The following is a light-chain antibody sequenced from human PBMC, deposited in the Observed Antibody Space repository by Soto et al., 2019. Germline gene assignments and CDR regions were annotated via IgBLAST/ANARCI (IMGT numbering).Light chain of an antibody. CDR3: QRSYSTSIT. Sequence: DIQMTQSPSSLSASVGDRVTITSRASQTISNFLNWYQQTSGHAPKLLISTASTLQNAVTSRFTGSGSGTDVTLTINRLQPEDFATYYCQRSYSTSITFGQGTR. CDR1: QTISNF. CDR2: TAS. J-gene: IGKJ5*01. V-gene: IGKV1-39*01.